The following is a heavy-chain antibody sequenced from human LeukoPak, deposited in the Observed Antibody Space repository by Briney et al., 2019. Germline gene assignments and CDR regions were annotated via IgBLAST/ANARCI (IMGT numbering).Heavy chain of an antibody. D-gene: IGHD6-6*01. Sequence: SETLSLTCTVSGGSISSYYWSWIRQPPGKGLEWIGYIYYSGSTNYNPSFKSRVTISVDTSKNQFSLKLSSVTAADTAVYYCARRDSSYTFDYWGQGTLVTVSS. V-gene: IGHV4-59*08. CDR2: IYYSGST. CDR1: GGSISSYY. CDR3: ARRDSSYTFDY. J-gene: IGHJ4*02.